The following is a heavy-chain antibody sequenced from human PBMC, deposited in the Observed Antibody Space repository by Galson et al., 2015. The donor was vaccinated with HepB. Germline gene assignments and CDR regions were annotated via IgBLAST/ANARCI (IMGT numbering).Heavy chain of an antibody. CDR1: GDSFSNHF. CDR3: ARDRVPDYAGTWFDP. Sequence: SVKVSCKAFGDSFSNHFIHWVRQAPGQGLEWMGVINCSGGRTTYAQKFQGRLIMTTDTSTTTVYMHLNSLKSEDTAVYYCARDRVPDYAGTWFDPWGQGTLVTVSS. CDR2: INCSGGRT. J-gene: IGHJ5*02. V-gene: IGHV1-46*01. D-gene: IGHD4-17*01.